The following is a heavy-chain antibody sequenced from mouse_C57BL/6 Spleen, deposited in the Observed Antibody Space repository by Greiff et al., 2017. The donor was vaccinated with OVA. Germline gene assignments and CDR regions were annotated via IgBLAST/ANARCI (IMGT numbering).Heavy chain of an antibody. CDR1: GYTFTDYN. CDR2: INPNNGGT. Sequence: EVQLQQSGPELVKPGASVKMSCKASGYTFTDYNMHWVKQSHGKSLEWIGYINPNNGGTSYNQKFKGKATLTVNKSSSTAYMELRSLTSEDSAVYYCARWKDYGSSYFYWYFDVWGTGTTVTVSS. D-gene: IGHD1-1*01. V-gene: IGHV1-22*01. CDR3: ARWKDYGSSYFYWYFDV. J-gene: IGHJ1*03.